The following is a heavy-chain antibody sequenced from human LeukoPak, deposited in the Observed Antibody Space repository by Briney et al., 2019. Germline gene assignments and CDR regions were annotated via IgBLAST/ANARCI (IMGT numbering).Heavy chain of an antibody. V-gene: IGHV4-59*08. Sequence: PSEALSLTCTVSGGSISGYYWSWIRQPPGKRLEWIGYVYDTGATNYNPSLKSRFTISIDTSKNQFSLYLSSVTAADTAVYYCARAAAHYGDFWSGYSANNWFDPWGQGTLVTVSS. CDR3: ARAAAHYGDFWSGYSANNWFDP. D-gene: IGHD3-3*01. J-gene: IGHJ5*02. CDR2: VYDTGAT. CDR1: GGSISGYY.